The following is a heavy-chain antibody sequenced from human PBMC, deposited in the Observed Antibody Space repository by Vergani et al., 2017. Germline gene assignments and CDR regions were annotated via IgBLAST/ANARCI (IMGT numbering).Heavy chain of an antibody. J-gene: IGHJ4*02. Sequence: EVQLVESGGGLVQPGGSLRLSCAASGFTVSSNYMSWVRQAPVKGLEWVSVIYSGGSTYYADSVKGRFTISRDNSKNTLYLQMNSLRAEDTAVYYCARVAYGDLYYFDYWGQGTLVTVSS. CDR3: ARVAYGDLYYFDY. D-gene: IGHD4-17*01. CDR2: IYSGGST. V-gene: IGHV3-66*02. CDR1: GFTVSSNY.